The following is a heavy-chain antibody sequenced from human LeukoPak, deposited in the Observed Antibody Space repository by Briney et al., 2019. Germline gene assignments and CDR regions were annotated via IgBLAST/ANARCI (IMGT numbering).Heavy chain of an antibody. CDR2: ISSSGVTT. J-gene: IGHJ4*02. D-gene: IGHD5-18*01. Sequence: GGSLRLSCAAYGFTFSDYYMTWIRQAPGQGLEWISYISSSGVTTYYADSVKGRFTISRDNAKNSLSLFMNSLRAEDTAVYYCASSLITVMVSPYYFEYWGQGTLVTVSA. V-gene: IGHV3-11*04. CDR1: GFTFSDYY. CDR3: ASSLITVMVSPYYFEY.